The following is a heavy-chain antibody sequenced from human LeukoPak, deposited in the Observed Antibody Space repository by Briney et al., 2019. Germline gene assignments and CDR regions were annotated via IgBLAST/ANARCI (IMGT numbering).Heavy chain of an antibody. Sequence: SETLSLTXTVSGGSISSSSYYWGWIRQPPGKGLERIGSIYYSGSTYYNPSLKSRVTISVDTSKNQFSLKLSSVTAADTAVYYCASYNWNYGVYFDYWGQGTLVTVSS. V-gene: IGHV4-39*01. D-gene: IGHD1-7*01. CDR2: IYYSGST. J-gene: IGHJ4*02. CDR1: GGSISSSSYY. CDR3: ASYNWNYGVYFDY.